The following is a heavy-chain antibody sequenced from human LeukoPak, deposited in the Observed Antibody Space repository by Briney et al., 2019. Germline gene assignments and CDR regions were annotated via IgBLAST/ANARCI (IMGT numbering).Heavy chain of an antibody. CDR1: GYTFTSYD. CDR2: IVVGSGNT. CDR3: AAEQYYYDSSGYYY. V-gene: IGHV1-58*02. D-gene: IGHD3-22*01. J-gene: IGHJ4*02. Sequence: VASVKVSCKASGYTFTSYDINWVRQARGQRLEWIGWIVVGSGNTNCAQKFQERVTITRDMSTSTAYMELSSLRSEDTAVYYCAAEQYYYDSSGYYYWGQGTLVTVSS.